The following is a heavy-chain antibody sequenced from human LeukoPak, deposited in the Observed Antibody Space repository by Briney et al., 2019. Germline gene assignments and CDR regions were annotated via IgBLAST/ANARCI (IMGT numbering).Heavy chain of an antibody. D-gene: IGHD2-21*01. CDR2: ITPLFGTA. Sequence: SVKVSCKASGGTFSSYAISWVRQAPGQGLEWMGGITPLFGTAKYAQKFQGRVTITADESTSTAYMELSSLRSEDTAVYYCARDSSEFRSLIPHWGQGTPGHRLL. J-gene: IGHJ1*01. CDR1: GGTFSSYA. V-gene: IGHV1-69*13. CDR3: ARDSSEFRSLIPH.